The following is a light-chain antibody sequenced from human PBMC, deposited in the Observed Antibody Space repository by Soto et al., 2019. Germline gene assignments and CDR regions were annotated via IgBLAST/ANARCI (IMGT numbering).Light chain of an antibody. Sequence: DIQMTQSPSCLSASVGDRVSIACEASQNINNYLNWYQQKPGRAPKLLIYKASTLESGVPSRFSGSGSGTDFTLTISSLQPEDFAIYYCQQLNSYPLTFGGGTKVDIK. CDR2: KAS. CDR3: QQLNSYPLT. V-gene: IGKV1-9*01. CDR1: QNINNY. J-gene: IGKJ4*01.